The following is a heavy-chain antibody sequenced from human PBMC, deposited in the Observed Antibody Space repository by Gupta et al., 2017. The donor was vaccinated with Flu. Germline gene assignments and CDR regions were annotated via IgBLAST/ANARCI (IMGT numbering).Heavy chain of an antibody. D-gene: IGHD3-3*01. CDR1: GFTFSSYA. V-gene: IGHV3-23*01. Sequence: EVQLLESGGGLVQPGGSLRLSCAASGFTFSSYAMSWVRQAPGKGQEWVSAISGSGGSTYYADSVKGRFTISRDNSKNTLYLQMNSLRAEDTAVYYCAKAKRTIFGVVPNYYYYGMDVWGQGTTVTVSS. J-gene: IGHJ6*02. CDR2: ISGSGGST. CDR3: AKAKRTIFGVVPNYYYYGMDV.